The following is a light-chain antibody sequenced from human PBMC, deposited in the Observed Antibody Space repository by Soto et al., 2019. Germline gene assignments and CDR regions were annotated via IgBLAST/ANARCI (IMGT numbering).Light chain of an antibody. V-gene: IGKV3-11*01. J-gene: IGKJ5*01. CDR2: DAS. CDR3: QQRSNWPIT. CDR1: QSVSSY. Sequence: EIVLTQSPATLSLTPLERATLSCSASQSVSSYLAWYQQKPGQAPRLLIYDASNRATGIPARFSGSGSGTDFTLTISSLEPEDFAVYYCQQRSNWPITFGQGTRLEIK.